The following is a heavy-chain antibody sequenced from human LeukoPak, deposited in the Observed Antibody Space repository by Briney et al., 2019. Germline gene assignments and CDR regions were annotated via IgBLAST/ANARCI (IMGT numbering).Heavy chain of an antibody. V-gene: IGHV3-21*01. J-gene: IGHJ4*02. CDR2: ISSSSSYI. Sequence: GGSLRLSCAASGFTFSSYSMNWVRQAPGKGLEWVSSISSSSSYIYYADSVKGRFTISRDNAKNSLYLQMNSLRAEDTAVYYCARGGGMVWLPDYWGQGTLVTVSS. CDR3: ARGGGMVWLPDY. D-gene: IGHD3-3*01. CDR1: GFTFSSYS.